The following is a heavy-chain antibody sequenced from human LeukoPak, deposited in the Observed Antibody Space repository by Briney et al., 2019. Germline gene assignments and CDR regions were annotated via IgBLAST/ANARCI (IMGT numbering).Heavy chain of an antibody. V-gene: IGHV5-10-1*01. Sequence: GDSLKISCKGSGYTFANHWISWVRQMPGKGLEWMGEIDPSDSYTNYSPSFQGHVTISADKSISTAYLQWSSLKASDTAMYYCARAPDSDSGYDYFDYWGQGTLVTVSS. CDR3: ARAPDSDSGYDYFDY. D-gene: IGHD5-12*01. J-gene: IGHJ4*02. CDR1: GYTFANHW. CDR2: IDPSDSYT.